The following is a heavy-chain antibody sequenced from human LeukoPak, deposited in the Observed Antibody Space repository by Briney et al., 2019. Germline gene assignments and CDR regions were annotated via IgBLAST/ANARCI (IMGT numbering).Heavy chain of an antibody. Sequence: GRSLRLSCAASGFTFSSYGMHWVRQAPGKGLEWVAVISYDGSNKYYADSVKGRFTISRDNSKNTLYLQMNSLRAEDTTVYYCARSVGYSYGPSTGFDPWGQGTLVTVSS. CDR2: ISYDGSNK. J-gene: IGHJ5*02. V-gene: IGHV3-30*03. D-gene: IGHD5-18*01. CDR3: ARSVGYSYGPSTGFDP. CDR1: GFTFSSYG.